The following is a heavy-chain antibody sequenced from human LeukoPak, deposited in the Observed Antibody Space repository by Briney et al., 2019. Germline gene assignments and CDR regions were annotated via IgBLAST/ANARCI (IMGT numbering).Heavy chain of an antibody. V-gene: IGHV1-24*01. CDR1: GYILTELS. D-gene: IGHD4-11*01. CDR3: ATVNDDYSFDY. Sequence: ASVEVSCTVSGYILTELSMHWVRQAPGKGLEWMGGFDPEDGETIYAQKFQGRVTMTEDTSTDTAYMELSSLRSEDTAVYYCATVNDDYSFDYWGQGTLVTVSS. CDR2: FDPEDGET. J-gene: IGHJ4*02.